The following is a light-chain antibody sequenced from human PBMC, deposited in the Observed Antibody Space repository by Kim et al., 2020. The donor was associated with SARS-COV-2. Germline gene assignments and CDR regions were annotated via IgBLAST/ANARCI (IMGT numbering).Light chain of an antibody. CDR1: QDISNY. CDR3: QQYDNLPMYT. J-gene: IGKJ2*01. Sequence: ASVGDRVTITCQASQDISNYLNWYRQKPGKAPKLLIYDASNLETGVPSRFSGSGSGTDFTFTISSLQPEDIATYYCQQYDNLPMYTFGQGTKLEIK. CDR2: DAS. V-gene: IGKV1-33*01.